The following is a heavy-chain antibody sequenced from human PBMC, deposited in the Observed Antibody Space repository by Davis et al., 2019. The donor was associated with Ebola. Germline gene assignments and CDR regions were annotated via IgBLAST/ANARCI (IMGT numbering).Heavy chain of an antibody. CDR3: ARVPVVPAASGVDY. CDR1: GGSISYYY. V-gene: IGHV4-59*01. CDR2: IYYSGTT. J-gene: IGHJ4*02. Sequence: SETLSLTCSVSGGSISYYYWNWIRQAPGKGLEWIGDIYYSGTTNYNPSLKSRVTISVDTSKNQFSLKLSSVTAADTAVYYCARVPVVPAASGVDYWGQGTLVTVSS. D-gene: IGHD2-2*01.